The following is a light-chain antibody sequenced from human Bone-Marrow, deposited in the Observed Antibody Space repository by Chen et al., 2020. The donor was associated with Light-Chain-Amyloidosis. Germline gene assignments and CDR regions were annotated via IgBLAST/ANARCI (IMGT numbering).Light chain of an antibody. V-gene: IGLV1-40*01. CDR2: ADT. CDR1: SSYD. CDR3: QSYDSTVTGPWV. J-gene: IGLJ3*02. Sequence: QSVLTQPPSLSWAPGQRVTISCTGTSSYDVNWYQQLPGTAPKLLIYADTDRPSGVPDRFSGFKSGTSASLAITGLQADDEGDYYCQSYDSTVTGPWVFGGGTKLTVL.